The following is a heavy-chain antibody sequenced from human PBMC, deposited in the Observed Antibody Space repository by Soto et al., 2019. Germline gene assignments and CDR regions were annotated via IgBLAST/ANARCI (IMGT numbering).Heavy chain of an antibody. Sequence: QVQLVQSGAEVKKPGASVKVSCKASGYTFTSYGISWVRQAPGQGLEWMGWISAYNGNTNYAQKLQGRVTMTTDKSTSTAYVELRSLRSDDTAVDYCARDRAGSGSYPDYWGQGTLVTVSS. CDR1: GYTFTSYG. CDR2: ISAYNGNT. D-gene: IGHD3-10*01. CDR3: ARDRAGSGSYPDY. V-gene: IGHV1-18*01. J-gene: IGHJ4*02.